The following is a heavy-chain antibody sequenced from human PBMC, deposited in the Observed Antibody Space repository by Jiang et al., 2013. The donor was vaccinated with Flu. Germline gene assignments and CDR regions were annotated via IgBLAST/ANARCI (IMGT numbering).Heavy chain of an antibody. J-gene: IGHJ4*02. D-gene: IGHD6-6*01. Sequence: YDINWVRQATGQGLEWMGWMNPNSGNTGYAQKFQGRVTMTRNTSISTAYMELSSLRSEDTAVYYCARGLPYSSSSLYYWGQGTLVTVSS. CDR3: ARGLPYSSSSLYY. CDR1: YD. V-gene: IGHV1-8*01. CDR2: MNPNSGNT.